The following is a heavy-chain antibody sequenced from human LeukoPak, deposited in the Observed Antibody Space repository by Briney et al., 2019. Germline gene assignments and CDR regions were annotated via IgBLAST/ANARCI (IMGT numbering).Heavy chain of an antibody. V-gene: IGHV1-8*01. CDR3: ARGGYCTNGVCLGEDY. CDR1: GYTFTSYD. Sequence: ASVKVSCKASGYTFTSYDINWVRQTTGQGLEWMGWMNPNSGNTGYAQKFQGRVTMTRNTSISTAYMELSSLRSEDTAVYYCARGGYCTNGVCLGEDYWGQGTLVTASS. CDR2: MNPNSGNT. J-gene: IGHJ4*02. D-gene: IGHD2-8*01.